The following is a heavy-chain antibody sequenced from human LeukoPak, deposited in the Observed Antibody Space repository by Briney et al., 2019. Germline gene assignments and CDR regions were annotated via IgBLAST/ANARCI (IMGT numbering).Heavy chain of an antibody. J-gene: IGHJ4*02. CDR3: ARDTDVDGSYLDPLDY. Sequence: SETLSLTCTVSGYSISSGYYWGWIRQPPGKGLEWIGSIYHSGSTYYNPSLKSRVTISVDTSKNQFSLKLSSVTAADTAVYYCARDTDVDGSYLDPLDYWGQGTLVTVSS. CDR1: GYSISSGYY. CDR2: IYHSGST. V-gene: IGHV4-38-2*02. D-gene: IGHD1-26*01.